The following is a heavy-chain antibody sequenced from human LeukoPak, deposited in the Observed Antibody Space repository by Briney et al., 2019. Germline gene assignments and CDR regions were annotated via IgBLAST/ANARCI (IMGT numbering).Heavy chain of an antibody. J-gene: IGHJ4*02. CDR2: ISSSSSYI. CDR1: GFTFSSYS. Sequence: GGSLRLSCAASGFTFSSYSMNWVRQAPGKGLEWVSSISSSSSYIYYADSVKGRFTISRDNAKNSLYLQMNSLRAEDTAVYYCAKVGYCSSTSCFDDYFDYWGQGTLVTVSS. V-gene: IGHV3-21*01. CDR3: AKVGYCSSTSCFDDYFDY. D-gene: IGHD2-2*01.